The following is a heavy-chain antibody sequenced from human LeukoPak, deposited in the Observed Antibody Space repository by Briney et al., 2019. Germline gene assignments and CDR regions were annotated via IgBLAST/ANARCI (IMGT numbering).Heavy chain of an antibody. V-gene: IGHV3-21*01. Sequence: GSLRLSCAASGFTFSSYSMNWVRQAPGKGLEWVSSISSSSSYIYYADSVKGRFTISRDNSKNTLYLQMNSLRAEDTAVYYCARPRERGLLLRAAFDIWGQGTMVIVSS. D-gene: IGHD2-15*01. CDR1: GFTFSSYS. J-gene: IGHJ3*02. CDR2: ISSSSSYI. CDR3: ARPRERGLLLRAAFDI.